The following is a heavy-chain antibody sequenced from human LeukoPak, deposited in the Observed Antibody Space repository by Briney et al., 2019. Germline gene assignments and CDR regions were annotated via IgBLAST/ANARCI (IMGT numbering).Heavy chain of an antibody. J-gene: IGHJ4*02. CDR2: INPNSGGT. CDR3: ATPGVGATHVY. CDR1: GYTFTGYY. V-gene: IGHV1-2*06. Sequence: ASVKVSRKASGYTFTGYYMHWVRQAPGQGLEWMGRINPNSGGTNYAQKFQGRVTITRDTSISTAYMELSRLRSDDTAVYYCATPGVGATHVYWGQGTLVTVSS. D-gene: IGHD1-26*01.